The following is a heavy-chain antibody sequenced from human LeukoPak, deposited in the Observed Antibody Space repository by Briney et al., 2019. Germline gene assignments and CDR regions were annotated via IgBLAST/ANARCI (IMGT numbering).Heavy chain of an antibody. CDR1: GFTFSSHA. CDR3: AKEDYYDSSGYYPLGY. Sequence: GGSLRLSCAASGFTFSSHAMNWVRQSPEKGVEWVSAISDSGGSTYYADSVKGRFTISRDNSKNTLYLQMNSLRAEDTAVYYCAKEDYYDSSGYYPLGYWGQGTLVTVSS. D-gene: IGHD3-22*01. CDR2: ISDSGGST. J-gene: IGHJ4*02. V-gene: IGHV3-23*01.